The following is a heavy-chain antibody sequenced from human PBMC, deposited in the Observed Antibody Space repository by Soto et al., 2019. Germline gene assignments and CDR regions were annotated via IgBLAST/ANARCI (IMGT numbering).Heavy chain of an antibody. J-gene: IGHJ4*02. D-gene: IGHD1-26*01. CDR3: ARETKPPSGSYSGGRIDY. Sequence: SETLSLTCTVSGGSISSHYWSWIRQPPGQGLEWIGYIYYSGSTYYNPSLKSRVTISVDTSKNQFSLKLSSVTAADTAVYYCARETKPPSGSYSGGRIDYWGQGTLVTVSS. V-gene: IGHV4-59*11. CDR1: GGSISSHY. CDR2: IYYSGST.